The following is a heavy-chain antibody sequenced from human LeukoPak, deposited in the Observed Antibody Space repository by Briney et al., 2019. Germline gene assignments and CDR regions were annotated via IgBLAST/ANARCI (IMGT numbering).Heavy chain of an antibody. CDR3: ARGHWSGYTYNWFDP. J-gene: IGHJ5*02. CDR1: GYTFTSYD. V-gene: IGHV1-8*01. Sequence: ASVKVSCKTSGYTFTSYDINWVRQTTGQGLEWMGWMNPNSGNTGYAQKFQGRVTMTRTTSMSTAYMELNSLRSGDTAVYYCARGHWSGYTYNWFDPWGQGTLVTVSS. D-gene: IGHD3-3*01. CDR2: MNPNSGNT.